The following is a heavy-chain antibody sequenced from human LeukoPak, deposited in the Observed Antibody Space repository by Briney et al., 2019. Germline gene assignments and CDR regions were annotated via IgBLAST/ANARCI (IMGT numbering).Heavy chain of an antibody. Sequence: PSETLSLTCAVYGGSFSGYYWSWIRQPPGKGLEWIGEINHSGSTNYNPSLKSRVTISVDTSKNQFSLKLSSVTAADTAVYYCARGFYATGLDYWGQGTLVTVSS. CDR3: ARGFYATGLDY. D-gene: IGHD3-9*01. J-gene: IGHJ4*02. V-gene: IGHV4-34*01. CDR1: GGSFSGYY. CDR2: INHSGST.